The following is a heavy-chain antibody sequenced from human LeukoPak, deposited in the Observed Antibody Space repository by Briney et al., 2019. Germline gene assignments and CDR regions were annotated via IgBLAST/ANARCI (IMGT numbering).Heavy chain of an antibody. CDR3: AGDLRGYSYGRSPFDY. D-gene: IGHD5-18*01. CDR2: ISSSSSTI. CDR1: GFTFSSYS. Sequence: GGSLRLSCAASGFTFSSYSMNWVRQAPGKGLEWVSYISSSSSTIYYADSVKGRFTISRDNAKNSLYLQMNSLRAEDTAVYYCAGDLRGYSYGRSPFDYWGQGTLVTVSS. J-gene: IGHJ4*02. V-gene: IGHV3-48*01.